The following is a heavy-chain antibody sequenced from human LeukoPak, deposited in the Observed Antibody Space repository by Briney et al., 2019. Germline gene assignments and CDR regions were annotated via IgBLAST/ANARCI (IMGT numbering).Heavy chain of an antibody. CDR3: ARAGYYDSSGYFY. V-gene: IGHV5-51*01. CDR1: GYSFTSYW. D-gene: IGHD3-22*01. CDR2: IYPGDSDT. J-gene: IGHJ4*02. Sequence: PGESLKISCKASGYSFTSYWIGWVRQMPGKGLEWMGIIYPGDSDTRYSPSFQGQVTISADKSISTAYLQWSSLKASDTAMYYCARAGYYDSSGYFYWGQGTLVTVSS.